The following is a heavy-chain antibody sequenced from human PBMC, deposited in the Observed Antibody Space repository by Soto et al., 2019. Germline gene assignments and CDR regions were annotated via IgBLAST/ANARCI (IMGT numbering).Heavy chain of an antibody. CDR3: TRYGEYCSGGSCHNWFDP. CDR1: GFTFGDYA. J-gene: IGHJ5*02. D-gene: IGHD2-15*01. V-gene: IGHV3-49*03. Sequence: GVLRLSCTASGFTFGDYAMSWFRQAPGKGLEWVGFIRSKAYGGTTEYAASVKGRFTISRDDSKSIAYLQMNSLKTEDTAVYYCTRYGEYCSGGSCHNWFDPWGQGTLVTVSS. CDR2: IRSKAYGGTT.